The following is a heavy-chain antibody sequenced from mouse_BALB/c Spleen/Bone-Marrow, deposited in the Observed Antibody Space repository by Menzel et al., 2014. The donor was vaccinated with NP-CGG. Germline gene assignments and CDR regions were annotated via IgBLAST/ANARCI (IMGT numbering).Heavy chain of an antibody. CDR3: ARGNYDYDDYTLDY. Sequence: QVHVKQSGAELVRPGSSVKISCKASGYVFSSHWMNWVKQRPGQGLEWIGRIFPGDGDTDYNGKFKGQATLTADKSSSTAYMQLSSLTSEDSAVYFCARGNYDYDDYTLDYWGQGTSVTVSS. V-gene: IGHV1-80*01. CDR2: IFPGDGDT. CDR1: GYVFSSHW. J-gene: IGHJ4*01. D-gene: IGHD2-4*01.